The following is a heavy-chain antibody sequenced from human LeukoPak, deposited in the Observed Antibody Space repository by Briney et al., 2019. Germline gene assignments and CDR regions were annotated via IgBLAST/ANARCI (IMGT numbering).Heavy chain of an antibody. J-gene: IGHJ4*02. Sequence: GGSLRLSCAASGFTFSSYAMSWVRQAPGKGLEWVSAISGSGGSTYYADSVKGRFTISRDNSKNTRYLQMNSLRAEDTAVYYCAKAPQRGSYYVIDYWGQGTLVTVSS. CDR3: AKAPQRGSYYVIDY. CDR1: GFTFSSYA. V-gene: IGHV3-23*01. CDR2: ISGSGGST. D-gene: IGHD1-26*01.